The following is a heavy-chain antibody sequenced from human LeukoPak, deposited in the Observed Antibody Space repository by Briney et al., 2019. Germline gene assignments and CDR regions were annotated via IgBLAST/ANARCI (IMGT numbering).Heavy chain of an antibody. CDR2: ISYDGSNK. CDR1: GFTFSTYG. J-gene: IGHJ4*02. V-gene: IGHV3-30*18. CDR3: AKSGTRSSWSPRVKTYLDY. Sequence: PGRSLRLSCAASGFTFSTYGMHWARQAPGKGLEWVAVISYDGSNKYYADSVKGRFTISRDNSKNTLYLQMNSLRAEDTAVYYCAKSGTRSSWSPRVKTYLDYWGQGTLVTVSS. D-gene: IGHD6-13*01.